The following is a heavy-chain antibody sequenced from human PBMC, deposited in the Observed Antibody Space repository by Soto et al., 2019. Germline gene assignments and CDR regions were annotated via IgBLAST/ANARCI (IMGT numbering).Heavy chain of an antibody. CDR2: ISGSGGST. CDR1: GFTFSSYA. Sequence: GGSLRLSCAASGFTFSSYAMSWVRQATGKGLELVSAISGSGGSTYYADSVKGRFTISRDNSKNTLYLQMNSLRAEDTAVYYCAKDEGQLGPRGALNWGQGTLLTVSS. V-gene: IGHV3-23*01. J-gene: IGHJ4*02. D-gene: IGHD6-13*01. CDR3: AKDEGQLGPRGALN.